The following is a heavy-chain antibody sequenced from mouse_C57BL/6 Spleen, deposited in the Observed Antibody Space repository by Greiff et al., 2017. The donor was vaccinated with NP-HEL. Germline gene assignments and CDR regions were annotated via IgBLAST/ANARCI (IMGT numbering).Heavy chain of an antibody. CDR3: TRSYYDYDGTQFAY. CDR1: GYTFTDYE. D-gene: IGHD2-4*01. Sequence: QVQLQQSGAELVRPGASVTLSFKSSGYTFTDYEMHWVKQTPVHGLEWIGALDPETGGTAYNQKFKGKAILTADKSSSTAYMELRSLTSEDSAVYYCTRSYYDYDGTQFAYWGQGTLVTVSA. V-gene: IGHV1-15*01. J-gene: IGHJ3*01. CDR2: LDPETGGT.